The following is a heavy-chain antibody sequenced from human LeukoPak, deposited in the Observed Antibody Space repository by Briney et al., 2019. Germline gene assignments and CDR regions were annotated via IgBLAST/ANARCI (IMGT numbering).Heavy chain of an antibody. V-gene: IGHV1-24*01. D-gene: IGHD2-2*02. J-gene: IGHJ6*02. CDR1: GYTLTELS. Sequence: ASVKVSCTVSGYTLTELSMHWVRQAPGKGLEWMGGFDPEDGETIYAQKFQGRVTMTEDTSTDTAYMELSSLRSEDTAVYYCATELYCSSTSCYNYYYYGMDVWGQGTTVTVSS. CDR3: ATELYCSSTSCYNYYYYGMDV. CDR2: FDPEDGET.